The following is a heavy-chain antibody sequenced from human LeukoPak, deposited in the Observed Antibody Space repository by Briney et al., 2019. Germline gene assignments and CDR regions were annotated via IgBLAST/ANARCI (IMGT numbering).Heavy chain of an antibody. CDR1: GYTFTDYY. Sequence: ASVKVSCKASGYTFTDYYMHWVRQAPGQGLEWIGWINPNSGGTNYAQKLQGRVTMTRDTSINTAYMELSRLRSDDTAVYYCAKGGSYDYFDYWGQGTLVTVSS. CDR2: INPNSGGT. V-gene: IGHV1-2*02. D-gene: IGHD1-26*01. CDR3: AKGGSYDYFDY. J-gene: IGHJ4*02.